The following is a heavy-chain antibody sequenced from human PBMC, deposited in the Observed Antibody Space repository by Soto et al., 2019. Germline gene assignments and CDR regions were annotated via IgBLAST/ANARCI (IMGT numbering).Heavy chain of an antibody. Sequence: PGGSLRLSCAASGFAFSSYAMSWVSQAPGKGLEWVSAISGSGGSTYYADSVKGRFTISRDNSKNTLYLQMNSLRAEDTAVYYCAKSFRFPYDFWSGYYFDYWGQGTLVTVSS. J-gene: IGHJ4*02. V-gene: IGHV3-23*01. CDR1: GFAFSSYA. D-gene: IGHD3-3*01. CDR2: ISGSGGST. CDR3: AKSFRFPYDFWSGYYFDY.